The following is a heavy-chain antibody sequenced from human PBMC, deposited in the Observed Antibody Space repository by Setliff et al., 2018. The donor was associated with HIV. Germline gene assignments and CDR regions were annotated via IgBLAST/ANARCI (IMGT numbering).Heavy chain of an antibody. D-gene: IGHD4-17*01. Sequence: ASVKVSCKASGYTFPSFYVHWVRQAPGQGLEWMGIINPTSGNTTYAQNFQGRVTLTRDTSKNMLYLQMNSLRTEDTAVYYCTKPTTVVTSYYFDSWGQGTLVTVSS. V-gene: IGHV1-46*01. J-gene: IGHJ4*02. CDR1: GYTFPSFY. CDR3: TKPTTVVTSYYFDS. CDR2: INPTSGNT.